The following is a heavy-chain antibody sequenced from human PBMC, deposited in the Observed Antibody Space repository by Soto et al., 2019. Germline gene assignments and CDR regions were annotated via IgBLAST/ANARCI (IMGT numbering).Heavy chain of an antibody. V-gene: IGHV1-69*12. CDR2: IIPVYRTT. J-gene: IGHJ6*03. CDR1: GGRFNTYV. Sequence: QAQLVQSRAEVRKPGSSVRVSCKSSGGRFNTYVITWVRQAPGQGLEWMGGIIPVYRTTMYAQHFEDRVTITADESTSTAYMEVSSLRSEDTAVYYCARGDSRGYYMDVWGQGTTVTVSS. CDR3: ARGDSRGYYMDV. D-gene: IGHD3-10*01.